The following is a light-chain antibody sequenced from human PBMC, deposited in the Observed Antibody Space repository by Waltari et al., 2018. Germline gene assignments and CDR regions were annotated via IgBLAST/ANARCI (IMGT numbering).Light chain of an antibody. CDR2: RAS. J-gene: IGKJ1*01. CDR1: QSVNTW. CDR3: QQYNSFPWT. V-gene: IGKV1-5*03. Sequence: IEMTQSPSTLSASAGDRVVITCRASQSVNTWLAWYQQRPGKAPNLLIYRASSLQSGVLSRFSGRGSGTEFTLTINSLQPDDFASYYCQQYNSFPWTFGQGTKVEIK.